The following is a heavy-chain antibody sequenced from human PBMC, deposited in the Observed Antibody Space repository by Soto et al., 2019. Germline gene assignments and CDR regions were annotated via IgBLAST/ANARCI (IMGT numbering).Heavy chain of an antibody. CDR1: GFTLSRHT. V-gene: IGHV3-21*01. CDR3: VRDYYDTSGYPNTFDV. D-gene: IGHD3-22*01. CDR2: IGSRTSDI. Sequence: GSLRLSCAASGFTLSRHTMNWVRQAPGKGLEWVSFIGSRTSDIYYADSVKGRFTISRDNAKNSLYLDLTRLRAEDTAVYFCVRDYYDTSGYPNTFDVWGQGTMVTVSS. J-gene: IGHJ3*01.